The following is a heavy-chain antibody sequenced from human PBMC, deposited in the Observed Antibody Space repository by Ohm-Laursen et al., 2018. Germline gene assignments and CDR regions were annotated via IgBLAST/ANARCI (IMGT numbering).Heavy chain of an antibody. J-gene: IGHJ4*02. CDR2: INPNSGGT. D-gene: IGHD4-17*01. CDR3: ARDLNDYGDPYYFDY. Sequence: ASVKVSCKASGYTFTGYYMHWVRQAPGQGLEWMGWINPNSGGTNYAQKFQGRVTMTRDTSISTAYMELSGLRSDGTAVYYCARDLNDYGDPYYFDYWGQGALVTVSS. CDR1: GYTFTGYY. V-gene: IGHV1-2*02.